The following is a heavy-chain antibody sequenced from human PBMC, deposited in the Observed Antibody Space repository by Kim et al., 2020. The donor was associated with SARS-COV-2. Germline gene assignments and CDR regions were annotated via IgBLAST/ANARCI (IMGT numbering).Heavy chain of an antibody. Sequence: GGSLRLSCAASGFTFSTYWMSWVRQAPGKGLEWVATIKPDGSETSYVDSVKGRFTVSRDNAKNSLYLQMDSLRAGDTAVYFCARDHYGDYPYWGQGTLVTVSS. J-gene: IGHJ4*02. D-gene: IGHD4-17*01. V-gene: IGHV3-7*01. CDR1: GFTFSTYW. CDR3: ARDHYGDYPY. CDR2: IKPDGSET.